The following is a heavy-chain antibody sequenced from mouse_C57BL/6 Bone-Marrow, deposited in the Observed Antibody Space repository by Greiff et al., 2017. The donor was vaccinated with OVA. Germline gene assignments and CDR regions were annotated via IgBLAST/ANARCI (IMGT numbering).Heavy chain of an antibody. CDR1: GYSITSGYY. CDR2: ISYDGSN. J-gene: IGHJ3*01. V-gene: IGHV3-6*01. D-gene: IGHD1-1*01. Sequence: EVQLQQSGPGLVKPSQSLSLTCSVTGYSITSGYYWNWIRQFPGNKLEWMGYISYDGSNNYNPSLKNRISITRDTSKNQFFLKLNSVTTEDTATYYCARRGGTTVVATRVWFAYWGQGTLVTVSA. CDR3: ARRGGTTVVATRVWFAY.